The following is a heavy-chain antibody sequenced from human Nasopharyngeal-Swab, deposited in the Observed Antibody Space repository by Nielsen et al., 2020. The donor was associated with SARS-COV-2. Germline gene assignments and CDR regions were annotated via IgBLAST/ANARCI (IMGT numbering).Heavy chain of an antibody. Sequence: GESLKISCTASGFTVSSNYMSWVRQAPGKGLEWVSVIYSGGNTYYADSVKGRFTISRDNSKNTLYLQMNSLRAEDTAVYYCATAWDLGPFDIRGQGTMVTVSS. J-gene: IGHJ3*02. CDR2: IYSGGNT. CDR1: GFTVSSNY. D-gene: IGHD1-26*01. CDR3: ATAWDLGPFDI. V-gene: IGHV3-53*01.